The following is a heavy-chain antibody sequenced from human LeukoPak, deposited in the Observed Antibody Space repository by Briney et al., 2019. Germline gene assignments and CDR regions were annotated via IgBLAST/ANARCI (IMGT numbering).Heavy chain of an antibody. V-gene: IGHV4-34*01. CDR2: INHSGST. CDR3: ARAPHYYGSGSYYSGNYFDY. J-gene: IGHJ4*02. Sequence: SETLSLTCAVYGGSFSGYYWSWIRQPPGKGLEWIGEINHSGSTNYNPSLKSRVTISVDTSKNQFSLKLSSVTAADTAVYYCARAPHYYGSGSYYSGNYFDYWGQGTLVTVSS. CDR1: GGSFSGYY. D-gene: IGHD3-10*01.